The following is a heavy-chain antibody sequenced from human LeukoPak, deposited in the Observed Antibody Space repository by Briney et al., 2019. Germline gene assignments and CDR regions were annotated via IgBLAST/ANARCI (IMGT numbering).Heavy chain of an antibody. CDR1: GGSISSGGYY. J-gene: IGHJ4*02. D-gene: IGHD6-13*01. CDR3: ARAWRVAAAYYFDY. Sequence: PSETLSLTCTVSGGSISSGGYYWSWIRQPPEKGLEWIGTIYHTESTYYNPPLKSRVTISLDTSKNQFSLKLSSVTAADTAVYYCARAWRVAAAYYFDYWGQGTLVTVSS. CDR2: IYHTEST. V-gene: IGHV4-39*07.